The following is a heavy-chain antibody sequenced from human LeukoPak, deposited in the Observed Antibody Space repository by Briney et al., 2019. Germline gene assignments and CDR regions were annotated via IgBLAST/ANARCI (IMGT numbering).Heavy chain of an antibody. CDR3: AKDPDRAKSIVGATNDY. J-gene: IGHJ4*02. D-gene: IGHD1-26*01. CDR2: ISYTGSNK. Sequence: PGRSLRLSCAASGVTFSSYGMHWVRQGPGKGLEWGAVISYTGSNKYYADSVHGRFTIYRDNSKNTLYLQMNSLRAEDTVVYYCAKDPDRAKSIVGATNDYWGQGTLVTVSS. CDR1: GVTFSSYG. V-gene: IGHV3-30*18.